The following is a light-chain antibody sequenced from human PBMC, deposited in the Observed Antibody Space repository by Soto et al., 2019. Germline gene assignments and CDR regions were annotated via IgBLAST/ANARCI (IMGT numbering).Light chain of an antibody. V-gene: IGKV3-11*01. CDR2: DAS. J-gene: IGKJ1*01. Sequence: EIVLTQSPATLSLSPGERATLSCRASQSVSSDLAWYQQKPAQAPRLLIFDASNRATGIPARFSGSGSGTDFTLTISGLEPEDFAVYYCQQRSNRPPWTFGQGTKVEIK. CDR1: QSVSSD. CDR3: QQRSNRPPWT.